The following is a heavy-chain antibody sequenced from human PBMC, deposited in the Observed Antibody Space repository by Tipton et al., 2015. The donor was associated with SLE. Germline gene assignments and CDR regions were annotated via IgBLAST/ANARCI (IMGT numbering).Heavy chain of an antibody. V-gene: IGHV3-23*01. D-gene: IGHD2-21*01. CDR3: AKDRYCGGGTCFASYFDL. CDR1: GFTFSSYS. CDR2: ISGSGGST. J-gene: IGHJ4*02. Sequence: SLRPSCAASGFTFSSYSMNWVRQAPGKGLEWVSAISGSGGSTYYADSVKGRFTISRDNSKNTLYLQMNSLRADDTAVYYCAKDRYCGGGTCFASYFDLWGQGTPVTVSS.